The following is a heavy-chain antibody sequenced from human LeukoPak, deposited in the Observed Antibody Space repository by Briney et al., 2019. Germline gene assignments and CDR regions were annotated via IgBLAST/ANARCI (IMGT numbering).Heavy chain of an antibody. V-gene: IGHV3-23*01. CDR2: ISSSGGST. Sequence: PGGSLRLTCAASGFTFSDYAMSWVRQAPGKGLEWVSTISSSGGSTHYADSLKGRFTISRDNSKSTLYLQMNSLRAEDTAIYYCTKDVGVILFDYWGQGTLVTVAS. J-gene: IGHJ4*02. CDR1: GFTFSDYA. CDR3: TKDVGVILFDY. D-gene: IGHD3-16*01.